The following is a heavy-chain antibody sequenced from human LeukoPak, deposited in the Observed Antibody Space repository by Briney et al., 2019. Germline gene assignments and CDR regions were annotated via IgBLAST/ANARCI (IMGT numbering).Heavy chain of an antibody. V-gene: IGHV1-2*02. CDR1: GYTFTSYY. D-gene: IGHD6-13*01. J-gene: IGHJ4*02. CDR2: INPNSGGT. CDR3: ARGEAAAGGFGDFDY. Sequence: GASVKVSCKASGYTFTSYYMHWVRQAPGQGLEWMGWINPNSGGTNYAQKFQGRVTMTRDTSISTAYMELSRLRSDDTAVYYCARGEAAAGGFGDFDYWGQGTLVTVSS.